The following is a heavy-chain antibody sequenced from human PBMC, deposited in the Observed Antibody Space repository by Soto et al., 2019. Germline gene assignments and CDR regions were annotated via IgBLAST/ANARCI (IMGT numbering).Heavy chain of an antibody. Sequence: SETLSLTCTVSGGSISSYYWSWIRQPPGKGLEWIGYIYYSGSTNYNPSLKSRVTISVDTSKNQFSLKLSSVTAADTAVYYCARHDQDIVLMVYAEHMDVWGKGTTVTVSS. CDR2: IYYSGST. D-gene: IGHD2-8*01. CDR1: GGSISSYY. J-gene: IGHJ6*03. CDR3: ARHDQDIVLMVYAEHMDV. V-gene: IGHV4-59*08.